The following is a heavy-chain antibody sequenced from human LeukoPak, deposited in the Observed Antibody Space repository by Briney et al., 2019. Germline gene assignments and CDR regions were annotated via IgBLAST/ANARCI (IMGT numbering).Heavy chain of an antibody. Sequence: ASVKVSCKASGYTFTSYGISWVRQAPGQGLEWMGWISAYNGNTNYAQKLQGRVTMTTDTSTSTAYMELSSLRSEDTAVYYCARADIVVVPAATNYYYYMDVWGKGTTVTISS. J-gene: IGHJ6*03. D-gene: IGHD2-2*01. CDR2: ISAYNGNT. CDR3: ARADIVVVPAATNYYYYMDV. CDR1: GYTFTSYG. V-gene: IGHV1-18*01.